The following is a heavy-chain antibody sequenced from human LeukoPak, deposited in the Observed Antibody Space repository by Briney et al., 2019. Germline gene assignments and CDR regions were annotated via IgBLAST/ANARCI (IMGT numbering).Heavy chain of an antibody. CDR2: ISSSSSYI. CDR1: GFTFSSYS. CDR3: ARDRGIAVAGTG. V-gene: IGHV3-21*01. Sequence: GGSLRLSCAASGFTFSSYSMNWVRQAPGKGLEWVSSISSSSSYIYYADSVKGRSTISRDNAKNSLYLQMNSLRAEDTAVYYCARDRGIAVAGTGWGQGTLVTVSS. J-gene: IGHJ4*02. D-gene: IGHD6-19*01.